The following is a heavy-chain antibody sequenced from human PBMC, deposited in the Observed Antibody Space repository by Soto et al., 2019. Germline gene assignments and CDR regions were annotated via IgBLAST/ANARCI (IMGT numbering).Heavy chain of an antibody. D-gene: IGHD3-16*01. V-gene: IGHV3-15*01. J-gene: IGHJ4*02. CDR1: GFTFSNAW. CDR3: STGGYFLDY. CDR2: IKSKTDGETT. Sequence: VGSLRLSCAASGFTFSNAWMNWVRQAPGKGLEWAGRIKSKTDGETTDYAAPVKGRFTISRDDSKNTVYLQMNNLKTEDTALYYCSTGGYFLDYWGQGTLVTVSS.